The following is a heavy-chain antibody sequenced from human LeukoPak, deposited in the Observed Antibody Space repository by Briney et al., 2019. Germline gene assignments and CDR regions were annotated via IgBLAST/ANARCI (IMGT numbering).Heavy chain of an antibody. CDR2: INPSFNPGVDVT. D-gene: IGHD6-13*01. CDR1: GYTFSSYH. CDR3: ARGIAAAGTPDHDY. J-gene: IGHJ4*02. Sequence: ASVKVSCKASGYTFSSYHIHWVRQAPGQGLEWMGRINPSFNPGVDVTTYAQKFQGRVTLTRDTSISTAYMELSRLRSDDTAVYYCARGIAAAGTPDHDYWGQGTLVTVSS. V-gene: IGHV1-46*01.